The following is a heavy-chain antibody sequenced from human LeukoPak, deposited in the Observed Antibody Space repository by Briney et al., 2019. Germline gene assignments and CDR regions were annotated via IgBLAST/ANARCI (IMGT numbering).Heavy chain of an antibody. J-gene: IGHJ5*02. D-gene: IGHD4-17*01. CDR1: GGSISSSSYY. CDR3: ARGGDGDYENWFDP. V-gene: IGHV4-39*07. CDR2: IYYSGST. Sequence: SETLSLTCTVSGGSISSSSYYWGWIRQPPGKGLEWIGNIYYSGSTYYNPSLNSRATLSLDTSKNQFSMKPISVTAAATGVYYCARGGDGDYENWFDPWGQGTLVTVSS.